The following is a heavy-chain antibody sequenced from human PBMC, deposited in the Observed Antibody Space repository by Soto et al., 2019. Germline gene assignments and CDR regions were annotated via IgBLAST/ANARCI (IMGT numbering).Heavy chain of an antibody. Sequence: ASVKVSCKASGYTFTSYAMHWVRQAPGQRLEWMGWINAGNGNTKYSQKFQGRVTITRDTSASTAYMELSSLRSEDTAVYYCARGGEQHSRGWAYSFDYGGRAPRVTFPS. CDR1: GYTFTSYA. V-gene: IGHV1-3*01. D-gene: IGHD6-19*01. CDR2: INAGNGNT. CDR3: ARGGEQHSRGWAYSFDY. J-gene: IGHJ4*02.